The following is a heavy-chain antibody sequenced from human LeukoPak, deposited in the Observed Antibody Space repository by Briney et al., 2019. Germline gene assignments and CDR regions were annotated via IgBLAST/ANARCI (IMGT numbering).Heavy chain of an antibody. D-gene: IGHD1-26*01. J-gene: IGHJ4*02. V-gene: IGHV4-39*01. CDR3: ARLNYYGFDY. CDR2: IYYSGST. Sequence: PSKTLSLTCTVSGGSISSTSSYWGWSRQPPGKGLEWIATIYYSGSTYYNASLKSRITIAVDTSKSQFSLTLSSVTAADTAVYYCARLNYYGFDYWGQGTLVTFSS. CDR1: GGSISSTSSY.